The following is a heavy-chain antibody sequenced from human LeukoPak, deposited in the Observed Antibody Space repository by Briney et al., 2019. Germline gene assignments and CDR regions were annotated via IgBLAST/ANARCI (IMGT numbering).Heavy chain of an antibody. CDR2: INHSGST. J-gene: IGHJ6*02. D-gene: IGHD5-12*01. V-gene: IGHV4-34*01. Sequence: SETLSLTCAVYGGSFSGYYWSWIRQPPGKGLEWIGEINHSGSTNYNPSLKSRVTISVDTPKNQFSLKLSSVTAADTAVYYCARVPIVATPRGYYYGMDVWGQGTTVTVSS. CDR1: GGSFSGYY. CDR3: ARVPIVATPRGYYYGMDV.